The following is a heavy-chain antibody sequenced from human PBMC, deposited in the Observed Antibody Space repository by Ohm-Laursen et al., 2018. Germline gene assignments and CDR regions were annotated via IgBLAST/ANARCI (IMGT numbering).Heavy chain of an antibody. CDR1: GFTFSDYY. CDR2: ISSSGSTI. Sequence: SLRLSCTASGFTFSDYYMSWIRQAPGKGLEWVSYISSSGSTIYYVDSVKGRFTISRDNAKNSLYLQMNSLRAEDTAVYYCARHIVVVTATGPFDYWGQGTLVTVSS. V-gene: IGHV3-11*01. J-gene: IGHJ4*02. CDR3: ARHIVVVTATGPFDY. D-gene: IGHD2-21*02.